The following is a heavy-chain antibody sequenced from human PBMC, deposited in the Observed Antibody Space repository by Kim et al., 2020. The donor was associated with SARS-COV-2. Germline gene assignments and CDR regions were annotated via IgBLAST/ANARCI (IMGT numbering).Heavy chain of an antibody. CDR1: GYTFTSYD. CDR3: ARGTTTVTTRMNYYYYGMDV. CDR2: MNPNSGNT. D-gene: IGHD4-17*01. J-gene: IGHJ6*02. Sequence: ASVKVSCKASGYTFTSYDINWVRQATGQGLEWMGWMNPNSGNTGYAQKFQGRVTMTRNTSISTAYMELSSLRSEDTAVYYCARGTTTVTTRMNYYYYGMDVWGQGTTVTVSS. V-gene: IGHV1-8*01.